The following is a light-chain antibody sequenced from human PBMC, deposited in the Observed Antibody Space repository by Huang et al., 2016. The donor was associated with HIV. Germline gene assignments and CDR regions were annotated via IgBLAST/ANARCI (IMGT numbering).Light chain of an antibody. Sequence: IQLTQFPSSLSASVGDRVSITCRASQDINNNLAWYQQKPGKAPKRLSYATSTLQNGVPARCSGRGSGTVFILTINNLQPEDFATYDCQQFSDFFFGPGTRVDVK. CDR1: QDINNN. V-gene: IGKV1-9*01. CDR2: ATS. CDR3: QQFSDFF. J-gene: IGKJ3*01.